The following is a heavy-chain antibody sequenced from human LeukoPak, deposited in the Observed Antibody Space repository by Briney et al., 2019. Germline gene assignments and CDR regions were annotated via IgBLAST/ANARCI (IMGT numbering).Heavy chain of an antibody. CDR3: ARALFGSPPPHAFDI. CDR2: IRYDGSNK. CDR1: GFTFSSYG. V-gene: IGHV3-30*02. J-gene: IGHJ3*02. Sequence: GGSLRLSCAASGFTFSSYGMHWVRQAPGKGLEWVAFIRYDGSNKYYADSVKGRFTISRDNSKNTLYLQMNSLRAEDTAVYYCARALFGSPPPHAFDIWGQGTMVTVSS. D-gene: IGHD1-14*01.